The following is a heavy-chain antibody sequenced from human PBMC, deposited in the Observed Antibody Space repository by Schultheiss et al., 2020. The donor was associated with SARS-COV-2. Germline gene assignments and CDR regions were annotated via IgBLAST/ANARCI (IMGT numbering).Heavy chain of an antibody. Sequence: GGSLRLSCAASGSTFSSYAMSWVRQAPGKGLEWVSAISGSGGSTYYADSVKGRFTISRDNSKNTLYLQMNSLRAEDTAVYYCAKDVRYYDSSGYYLWYFDLWGRGTLVTVSS. J-gene: IGHJ2*01. CDR2: ISGSGGST. CDR3: AKDVRYYDSSGYYLWYFDL. CDR1: GSTFSSYA. D-gene: IGHD3-22*01. V-gene: IGHV3-23*01.